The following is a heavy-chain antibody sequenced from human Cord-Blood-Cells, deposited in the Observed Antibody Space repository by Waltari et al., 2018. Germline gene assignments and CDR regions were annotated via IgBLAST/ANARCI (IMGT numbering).Heavy chain of an antibody. V-gene: IGHV1-2*04. D-gene: IGHD1-26*01. J-gene: IGHJ4*02. CDR1: GYTFTGYY. CDR3: ARVTDGTSTWPFDY. CDR2: INPNSGGT. Sequence: QVQLVQSGAEVKKPGASVKVSCKASGYTFTGYYMHWVRQAPGQGLEWMGWINPNSGGTNYAQKFQGWITMTRDTSISTAYMELSRLGSDDTAVYYCARVTDGTSTWPFDYWGQGTLVTVSS.